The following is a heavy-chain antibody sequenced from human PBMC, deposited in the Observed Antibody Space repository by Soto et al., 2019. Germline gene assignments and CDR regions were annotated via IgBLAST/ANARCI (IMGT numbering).Heavy chain of an antibody. CDR3: ARGRGAAAGKVGYYYYGMDV. Sequence: SETLSLTCAVYGGSFSGYYRSWIRQPPRKGLDWIGEINHSGSTNYHPSLRSRVAISVDTSKNQFSLKLSSMTAAYTAEYYRARGRGAAAGKVGYYYYGMDVWGQGTTVTVSS. V-gene: IGHV4-34*01. D-gene: IGHD6-13*01. J-gene: IGHJ6*02. CDR2: INHSGST. CDR1: GGSFSGYY.